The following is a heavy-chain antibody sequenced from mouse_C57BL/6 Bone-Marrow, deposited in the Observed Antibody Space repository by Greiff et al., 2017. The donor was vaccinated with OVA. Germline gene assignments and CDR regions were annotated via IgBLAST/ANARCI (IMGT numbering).Heavy chain of an antibody. Sequence: EVKVVESGPGLAKPSQTLSLTCSVTGYSITSDYWNWIRKFPGNKLEYMGYISYSGSTYYNPSLKSRISITRDTSKNQYYLQLNSVTTEDTATYYCARSLYSNYVNYAMDYWGQGTSVTVSS. V-gene: IGHV3-8*01. CDR1: GYSITSDY. J-gene: IGHJ4*01. CDR2: ISYSGST. CDR3: ARSLYSNYVNYAMDY. D-gene: IGHD2-5*01.